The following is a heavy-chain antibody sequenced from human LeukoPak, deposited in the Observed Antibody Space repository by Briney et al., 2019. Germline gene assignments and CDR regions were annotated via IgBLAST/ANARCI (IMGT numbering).Heavy chain of an antibody. D-gene: IGHD3-22*01. V-gene: IGHV3-23*01. Sequence: GGSLRLSCAASGFTFSSYAVSWVRQAPGKGLEWVSAISGSGGSTYYADSVKGRFTISRDNSKNTLYLQMNSLRAEDTAVYYCAKERIPPKRHYYDSSGARIDPLDYWGQGTLVTVSS. CDR2: ISGSGGST. CDR3: AKERIPPKRHYYDSSGARIDPLDY. CDR1: GFTFSSYA. J-gene: IGHJ4*02.